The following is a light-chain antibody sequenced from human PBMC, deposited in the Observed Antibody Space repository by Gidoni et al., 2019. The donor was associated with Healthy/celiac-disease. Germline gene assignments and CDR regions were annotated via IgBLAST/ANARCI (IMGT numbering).Light chain of an antibody. CDR1: QSISSS. CDR2: AAS. V-gene: IGKV1-39*01. J-gene: IGKJ1*01. CDR3: QQSYSTPQT. Sequence: DIQMTQSPSSLSASVGDRVTITCRASQSISSSLNWYQQKPGKAPKLLIYAASSLQSRVPSRFSGRGSGTDFTLTISSLQPEDFATYYCQQSYSTPQTFGQGTKVEIK.